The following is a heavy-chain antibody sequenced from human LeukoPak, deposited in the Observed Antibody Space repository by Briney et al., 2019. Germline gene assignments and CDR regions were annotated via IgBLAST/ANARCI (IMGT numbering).Heavy chain of an antibody. CDR1: GNSFSDYW. J-gene: IGHJ2*01. CDR2: IYPGDSDT. D-gene: IGHD3-22*01. CDR3: ARDDSRGYRYFDL. Sequence: GESLKISCKGSGNSFSDYWMAWVRQMPGKGLEWMGVIYPGDSDTKYSPSFQGQITISVDKSITTAYLQWSSLKASDTATYYCARDDSRGYRYFDLWGRGTLVTVSS. V-gene: IGHV5-51*01.